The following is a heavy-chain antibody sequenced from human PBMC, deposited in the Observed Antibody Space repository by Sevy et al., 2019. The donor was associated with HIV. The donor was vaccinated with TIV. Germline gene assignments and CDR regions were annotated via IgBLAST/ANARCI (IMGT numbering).Heavy chain of an antibody. CDR2: IIPIFGTA. V-gene: IGHV1-69*13. CDR3: ARTGIAVTGTGLDY. CDR1: GGTFSSYA. J-gene: IGHJ4*02. Sequence: ASVKVYCKASGGTFSSYAISWVRQAPGQGLEWMGGIIPIFGTANYAQKFQGRVTITADESSSTAYMDLSSLRSDDTVVYYCARTGIAVTGTGLDYWGQGTLVTVSS. D-gene: IGHD6-19*01.